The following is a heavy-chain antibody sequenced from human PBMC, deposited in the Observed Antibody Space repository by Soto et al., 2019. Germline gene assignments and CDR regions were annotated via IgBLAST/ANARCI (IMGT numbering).Heavy chain of an antibody. CDR2: ISWNSGSI. CDR1: GFTFDDYA. Sequence: GGSLRLSCAASGFTFDDYAMHWVRQAPGKGLEWVSGISWNSGSIGYADSVKGRFTISRDNAKNSLYLQMNSLRAEDTALYYCAKDIGVMTTLVTDAFDIWGQGTMVTVSS. CDR3: AKDIGVMTTLVTDAFDI. J-gene: IGHJ3*02. D-gene: IGHD3-16*01. V-gene: IGHV3-9*01.